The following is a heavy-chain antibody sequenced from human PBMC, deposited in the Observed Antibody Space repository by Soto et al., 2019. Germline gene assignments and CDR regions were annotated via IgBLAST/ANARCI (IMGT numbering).Heavy chain of an antibody. CDR3: ARLPKGSLVTA. CDR1: GFDFSDFH. J-gene: IGHJ4*02. V-gene: IGHV3-11*03. CDR2: ISSSLGHT. D-gene: IGHD2-21*02. Sequence: GGSLRLSCVASGFDFSDFHISWVRQAPGKGLEWISYISSSLGHTDYAESVKGRFTISRDNAKSSVFLEMSDLRSDDTAVYYCARLPKGSLVTAWGQGTRVTVSS.